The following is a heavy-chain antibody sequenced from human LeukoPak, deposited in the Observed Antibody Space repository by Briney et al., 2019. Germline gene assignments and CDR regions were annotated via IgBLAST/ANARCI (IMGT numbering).Heavy chain of an antibody. CDR2: ISSSSSYT. V-gene: IGHV3-11*06. Sequence: PGGSLRLSCAASGFTFSDYYMSWIRQAPGKGLEWVSYISSSSSYTNYADSVKGRFTISRDNAKNSLYLQMNSLRAEDTAVYYCARGGSIAVAGYFDYWGQETLVTVSS. CDR1: GFTFSDYY. CDR3: ARGGSIAVAGYFDY. D-gene: IGHD6-19*01. J-gene: IGHJ4*02.